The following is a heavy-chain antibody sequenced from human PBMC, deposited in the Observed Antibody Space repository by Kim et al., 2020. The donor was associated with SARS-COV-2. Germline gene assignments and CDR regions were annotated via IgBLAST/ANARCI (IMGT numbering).Heavy chain of an antibody. Sequence: HYADSVKGRFTISRDDSTNTRYLQMSSLRVEDTAVYYCAKVVWGATAGTNYWGQGILVTVSS. V-gene: IGHV3-23*01. CDR3: AKVVWGATAGTNY. D-gene: IGHD6-13*01. J-gene: IGHJ4*02.